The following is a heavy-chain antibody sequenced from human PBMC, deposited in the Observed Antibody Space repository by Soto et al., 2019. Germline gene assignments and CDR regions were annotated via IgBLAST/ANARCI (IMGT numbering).Heavy chain of an antibody. CDR2: IWYDGSNK. V-gene: IGHV3-33*01. D-gene: IGHD2-2*01. CDR1: GFTFSSYG. J-gene: IGHJ5*02. Sequence: QVQLVESGGGVVQPGRSLRLSCAASGFTFSSYGMHWVRQAPGKGLEWVAVIWYDGSNKYYADSVKGRFTISRDNSKNTLYLQMNSLRAEDTAVYYCARDIYCSSTSCYSSWFDPGGQGTLVTVSS. CDR3: ARDIYCSSTSCYSSWFDP.